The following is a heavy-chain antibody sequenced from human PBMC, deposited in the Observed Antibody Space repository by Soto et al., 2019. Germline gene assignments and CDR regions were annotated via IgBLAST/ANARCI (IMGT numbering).Heavy chain of an antibody. Sequence: PSETLSLTCTVSGGSISSGGYYWSWIRQHPGKGLEWIGYIYYSGSTYYNPSLKSRVTISVDTSKNQFSLKLSSVTAADTAVYCCARGIAAPPVYYYYGMDVWGQGTTVTVSS. J-gene: IGHJ6*02. CDR2: IYYSGST. V-gene: IGHV4-31*03. CDR3: ARGIAAPPVYYYYGMDV. CDR1: GGSISSGGYY. D-gene: IGHD6-6*01.